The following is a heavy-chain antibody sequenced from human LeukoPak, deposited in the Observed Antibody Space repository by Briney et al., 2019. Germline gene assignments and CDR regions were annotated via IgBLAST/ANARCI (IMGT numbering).Heavy chain of an antibody. CDR1: GGSFSGYY. Sequence: SETLSLTCAVYGGSFSGYYWSWIRQPPGKGLEWIGEINHSGSTNYNPSLKSRVTISVDTSKNQFSLKLSSVTAADTAVYYCARVSRPRPYYYDSSGYYGIDYWGQGTLVTVSS. J-gene: IGHJ4*02. V-gene: IGHV4-34*01. CDR2: INHSGST. D-gene: IGHD3-22*01. CDR3: ARVSRPRPYYYDSSGYYGIDY.